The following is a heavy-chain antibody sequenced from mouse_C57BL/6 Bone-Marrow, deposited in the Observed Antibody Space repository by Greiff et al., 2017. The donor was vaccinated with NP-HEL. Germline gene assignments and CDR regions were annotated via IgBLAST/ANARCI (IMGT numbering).Heavy chain of an antibody. CDR3: ASKVYFGY. CDR1: GYTFTSYW. CDR2: IDPSDSYT. V-gene: IGHV1-69*01. J-gene: IGHJ2*01. Sequence: VQLQQSGAELVMPGASVKLSCKASGYTFTSYWMHWVKQRPGQGLEWIGEIDPSDSYTNYNQKFKGKSTLTVDKSSSTAYMQLSSLTSEDSAVYYCASKVYFGYWGQGTTLTVSS.